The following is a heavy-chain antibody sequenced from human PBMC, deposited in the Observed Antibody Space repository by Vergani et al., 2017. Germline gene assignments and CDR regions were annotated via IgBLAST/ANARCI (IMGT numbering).Heavy chain of an antibody. CDR2: ISSSSSYI. CDR3: ASGVVPAAIGWFDP. Sequence: EVQLVESGGGLVKPGGSLRLSCAASGFTFSSYSMNWVRQVPGKGLEWVSSISSSSSYIYYADSVKGRFTISRDNAKNSLYLQMNSLRAEDTAVYYCASGVVPAAIGWFDPWGQGTLVTVSS. CDR1: GFTFSSYS. J-gene: IGHJ5*02. D-gene: IGHD2-2*01. V-gene: IGHV3-21*01.